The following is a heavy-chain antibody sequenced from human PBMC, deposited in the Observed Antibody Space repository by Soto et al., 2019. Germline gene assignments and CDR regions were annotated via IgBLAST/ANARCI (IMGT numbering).Heavy chain of an antibody. CDR1: GGSFSGYY. V-gene: IGHV4-34*01. CDR2: IYYRGST. J-gene: IGHJ4*02. D-gene: IGHD5-18*01. Sequence: PSETLSLTCAVYGGSFSGYYWSWIRQPPGKGLEWIGHIYYRGSTYYNSSLKSRVTISLDTSKNQYSLKLSSVTAADTAVYYCARRYGSCFDYWGQGTLVTVSS. CDR3: ARRYGSCFDY.